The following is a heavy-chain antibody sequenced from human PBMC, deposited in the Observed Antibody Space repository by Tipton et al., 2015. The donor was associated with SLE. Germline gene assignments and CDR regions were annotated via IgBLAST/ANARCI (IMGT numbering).Heavy chain of an antibody. V-gene: IGHV4-59*11. J-gene: IGHJ4*02. D-gene: IGHD3-10*01. CDR3: ARVRGAFDY. CDR2: IYYSGST. CDR1: GGSISSHY. Sequence: LRLSCTVSGGSISSHYWSWIRQPPGKGLEWIGYIYYSGSTNYNPSLKSRVTISVDTSKNQFSLKLSSVTAADTAVYYCARVRGAFDYWGQGTLVTVSS.